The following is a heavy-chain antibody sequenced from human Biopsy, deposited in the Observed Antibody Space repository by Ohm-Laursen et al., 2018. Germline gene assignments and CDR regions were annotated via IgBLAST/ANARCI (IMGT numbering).Heavy chain of an antibody. J-gene: IGHJ2*01. CDR3: ARDRGYYSDRTVPGYFDL. CDR2: VYYTGST. Sequence: SDTLSLTCTVSGDSISSYYWSWIPQPPGKGLQWIGYVYYTGSTDYNPSLQRRVTISVDTSKKHFSPRLRSVTPADTAIYYCARDRGYYSDRTVPGYFDLWGRGTLVTVSS. D-gene: IGHD3-22*01. CDR1: GDSISSYY. V-gene: IGHV4-59*01.